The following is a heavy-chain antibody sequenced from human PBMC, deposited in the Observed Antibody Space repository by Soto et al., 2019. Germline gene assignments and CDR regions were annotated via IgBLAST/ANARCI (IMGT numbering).Heavy chain of an antibody. Sequence: QVQLQESGPGLVKPSGTLSLTCAVSGGSISSSNWWSWVRQPPGKGLAWIGEIDHSGSTNYNPSLKRRVTISVDKSKNQFSRRLSSVTAADTAVSYCARGEEAVAGDDAFDIWGQGTMVTVSS. V-gene: IGHV4-4*02. D-gene: IGHD6-19*01. CDR1: GGSISSSNW. CDR2: IDHSGST. CDR3: ARGEEAVAGDDAFDI. J-gene: IGHJ3*02.